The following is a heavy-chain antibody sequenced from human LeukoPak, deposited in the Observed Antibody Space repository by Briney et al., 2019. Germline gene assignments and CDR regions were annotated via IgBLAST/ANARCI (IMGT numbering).Heavy chain of an antibody. CDR2: TSWNSGSI. V-gene: IGHV3-9*01. CDR1: GSTFDDYA. D-gene: IGHD6-19*01. CDR3: AKDRDSIAVAGTIFDY. J-gene: IGHJ4*02. Sequence: AWSLRLSCAASGSTFDDYAMHWVRQALGKGLEGVSGTSWNSGSIGYADSVKGRFTISRDNAKNSLYLQMNSLRAEDTALYYCAKDRDSIAVAGTIFDYWGQGTLVTVSS.